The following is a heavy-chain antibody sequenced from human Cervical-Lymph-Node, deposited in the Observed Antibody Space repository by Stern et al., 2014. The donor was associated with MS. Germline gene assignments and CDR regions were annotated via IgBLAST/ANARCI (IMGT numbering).Heavy chain of an antibody. CDR1: GFTFSSYA. V-gene: IGHV3-30*01. D-gene: IGHD1-26*01. Sequence: VQLVESGGGVVQPGRSLRLSCAASGFTFSSYAMHWVRQAPGKGLEWVAVISYDGSNKYYADSVKGRFTISRDNSKNTLYLQMNSLRAEDTAVYYCARDGVGEWELLYYFDYWGQGTLVTVSS. J-gene: IGHJ4*02. CDR2: ISYDGSNK. CDR3: ARDGVGEWELLYYFDY.